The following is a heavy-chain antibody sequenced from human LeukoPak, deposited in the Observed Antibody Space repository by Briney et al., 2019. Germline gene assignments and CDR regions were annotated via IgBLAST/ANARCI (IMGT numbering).Heavy chain of an antibody. Sequence: GGSLRLFCAASGFTFEDYAMHWVRQAPGKGLVWVSGIRWNSGSIGYADSVKGRFTISRDNAKNSLYLQMNSLRAEDTALYYRAKDGSSSWKFGDVFDYWGQGTLVVVSS. CDR1: GFTFEDYA. V-gene: IGHV3-9*01. D-gene: IGHD6-13*01. CDR2: IRWNSGSI. CDR3: AKDGSSSWKFGDVFDY. J-gene: IGHJ4*02.